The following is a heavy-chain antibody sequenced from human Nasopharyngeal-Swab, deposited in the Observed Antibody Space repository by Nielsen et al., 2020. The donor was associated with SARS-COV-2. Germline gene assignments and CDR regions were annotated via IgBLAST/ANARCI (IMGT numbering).Heavy chain of an antibody. J-gene: IGHJ4*02. D-gene: IGHD5-12*01. V-gene: IGHV3-64*02. CDR1: GFTFSNYA. Sequence: GGSLRLSCVASGFTFSNYAMHWVRQAPGKGLEYLSVITSDGRNTYYVDSVKGRFTISRDNSKNKLYLQMGSLRPEDTAVYYCARLASLWGQGTLVTVSS. CDR3: ARLASL. CDR2: ITSDGRNT.